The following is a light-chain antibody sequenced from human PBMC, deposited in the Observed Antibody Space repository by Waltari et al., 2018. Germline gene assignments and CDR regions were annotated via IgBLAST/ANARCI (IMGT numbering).Light chain of an antibody. V-gene: IGLV2-14*03. CDR1: SSDVGGYNY. CDR2: DVS. Sequence: QSALTQPASVSGSPGQSITISCTGTSSDVGGYNYVSWYQQHPGKAPKLMIYDVSNLPSGVSNRFSGSKSGNTASLTISGLQAEDEADYYCSSYTTNTTLDVVFGGGTKLTVL. J-gene: IGLJ2*01. CDR3: SSYTTNTTLDVV.